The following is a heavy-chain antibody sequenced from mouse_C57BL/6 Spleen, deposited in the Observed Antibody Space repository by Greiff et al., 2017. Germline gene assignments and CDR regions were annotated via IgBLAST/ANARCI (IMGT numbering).Heavy chain of an antibody. CDR3: TTGYSKRYFDV. V-gene: IGHV14-1*01. CDR2: IDPEDGDT. D-gene: IGHD2-5*01. Sequence: EVQLQQSGAELVRPGASVKLSCTASGFNIKDYYMHWVKQRPEQGLEWIGRIDPEDGDTEYAPKFEGKATMTADTSSNTAYLQLSSLTSEDTAVYYCTTGYSKRYFDVWGTGTTVTVSS. CDR1: GFNIKDYY. J-gene: IGHJ1*03.